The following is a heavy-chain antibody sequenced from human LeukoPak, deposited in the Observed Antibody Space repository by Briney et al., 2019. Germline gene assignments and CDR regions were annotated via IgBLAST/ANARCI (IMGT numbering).Heavy chain of an antibody. D-gene: IGHD5-18*01. CDR1: GYTFTSYG. V-gene: IGHV1-18*01. J-gene: IGHJ6*02. Sequence: ASVKVSCEASGYTFTSYGISWVRQAPGQGLEWMGWISAYNGNTNYAQNLQGRVTMTTDTSTITAYMELRSLRSDDTAVYYCASLQLWSGEDVYGMDVWGQGTTVTVSS. CDR2: ISAYNGNT. CDR3: ASLQLWSGEDVYGMDV.